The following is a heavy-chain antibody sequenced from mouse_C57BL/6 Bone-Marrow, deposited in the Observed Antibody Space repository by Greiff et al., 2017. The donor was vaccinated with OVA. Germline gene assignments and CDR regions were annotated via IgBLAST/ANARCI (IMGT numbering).Heavy chain of an antibody. D-gene: IGHD1-1*01. CDR3: ARDRGITTVVECAMDY. CDR1: GFTFSDYY. Sequence: EVQRVESEGGLVQPGSSMKLSCTASGFTFSDYYMAWVRQVPEKGLEWVANINYDGSSTYYLDSLKSRFIISRDNATNILYLQMSSLKSEDTATYYCARDRGITTVVECAMDYWGQGTSVTVSS. V-gene: IGHV5-16*01. J-gene: IGHJ4*01. CDR2: INYDGSST.